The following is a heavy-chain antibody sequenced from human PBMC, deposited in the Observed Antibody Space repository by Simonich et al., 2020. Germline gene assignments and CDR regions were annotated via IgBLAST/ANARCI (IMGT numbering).Heavy chain of an antibody. CDR2: ICSSGSTI. Sequence: EVQLVESGGGLVQPGGSLRLSCAASGFTFSSYEMKWVSQAPGKGLEWVYYICSSGSTIYYADSVKGRFTISRDNAKNSLYLQMNSLRAEDTAVYYCARDFRLQLVEIGTYYYYGMDVWGQGTTVTVSS. V-gene: IGHV3-48*03. CDR1: GFTFSSYE. CDR3: ARDFRLQLVEIGTYYYYGMDV. J-gene: IGHJ6*02. D-gene: IGHD6-6*01.